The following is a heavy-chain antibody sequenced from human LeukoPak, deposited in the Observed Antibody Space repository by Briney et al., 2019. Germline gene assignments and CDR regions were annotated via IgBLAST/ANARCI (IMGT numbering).Heavy chain of an antibody. CDR1: GFTFSSYS. CDR2: ISSSSSYI. CDR3: ARDNHDSSGYYLGINWFDP. D-gene: IGHD3-22*01. V-gene: IGHV3-21*01. J-gene: IGHJ5*02. Sequence: GGSLRLSCAASGFTFSSYSMNWVRQAPGKGLEWVSSISSSSSYIYYADSVKGRFTISRDNAKNSLYLQMNSLRAEDTAVYYCARDNHDSSGYYLGINWFDPWGQGTLVTVSS.